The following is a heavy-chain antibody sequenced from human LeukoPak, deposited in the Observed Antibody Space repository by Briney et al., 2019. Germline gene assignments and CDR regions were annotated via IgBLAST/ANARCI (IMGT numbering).Heavy chain of an antibody. CDR3: AGFRDGTGDNGWNFAY. D-gene: IGHD2-8*02. CDR1: GGSITAGGYF. CDR2: ISYSGST. J-gene: IGHJ4*02. Sequence: SQTLSLTCTVSGGSITAGGYFWGWIRQHPGKGLECIGHISYSGSTYYTPSLKSRVTISADRSKNQYSLKLNSVTAADTSVYYVAGFRDGTGDNGWNFAYWGKGSLVTVSS. V-gene: IGHV4-31*03.